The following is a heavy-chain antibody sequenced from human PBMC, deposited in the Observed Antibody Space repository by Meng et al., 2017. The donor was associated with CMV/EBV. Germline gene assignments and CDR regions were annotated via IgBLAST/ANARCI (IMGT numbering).Heavy chain of an antibody. Sequence: GESLKISCAASGFTFSSYWMSWVRQAPGKGLEWVANIKQDGSEKYYVDSVKGRFTISRDNAKNSLYLQMNSLRAKDTAVYYCARSDCSSTSCYNYYYYGMDVWGQGTTVTVSS. J-gene: IGHJ6*02. CDR2: IKQDGSEK. V-gene: IGHV3-7*01. CDR3: ARSDCSSTSCYNYYYYGMDV. CDR1: GFTFSSYW. D-gene: IGHD2-2*02.